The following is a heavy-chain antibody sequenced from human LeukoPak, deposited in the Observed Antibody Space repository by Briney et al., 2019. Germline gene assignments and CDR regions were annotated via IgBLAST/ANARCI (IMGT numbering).Heavy chain of an antibody. CDR1: GGSISSYY. J-gene: IGHJ4*02. Sequence: SETLSLTCTASGGSISSYYWSWIRQPAGKGLEWIGRIYYSGSTYYNPYLKSRVTISVDTSKNQFSLKLSSVTAADTAVYYCARGIAAAGSLDYWGQGTLVTVSS. V-gene: IGHV4-59*05. CDR2: IYYSGST. CDR3: ARGIAAAGSLDY. D-gene: IGHD6-13*01.